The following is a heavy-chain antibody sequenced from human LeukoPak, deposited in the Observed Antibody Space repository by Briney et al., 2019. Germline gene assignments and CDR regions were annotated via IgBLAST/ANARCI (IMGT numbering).Heavy chain of an antibody. J-gene: IGHJ4*02. CDR1: GGTFSSYA. D-gene: IGHD2-8*01. CDR3: ARGLNCTNGVCYNDY. V-gene: IGHV1-69*01. Sequence: ASVKVSCKASGGTFSSYAISWVRQAPGQGLEWMGGIIPIFGTANYAQKFQGRVTITADESTSTAYMELSSLRSEDTAVYYCARGLNCTNGVCYNDYWGLGTLVTVSS. CDR2: IIPIFGTA.